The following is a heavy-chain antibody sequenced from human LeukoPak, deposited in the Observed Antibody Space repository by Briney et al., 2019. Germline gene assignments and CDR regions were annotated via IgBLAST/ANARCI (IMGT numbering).Heavy chain of an antibody. CDR1: GGSISSSSYY. Sequence: SETLSLTCTVSGGSISSSSYYWGWIRQPPGKGLEWIGSIYYSGSTYYNPSLKSRVTISVDTSKNQFSLKLSSVTAADTAVYYCARVWRGGVAETFDYWGQGTLVTVSS. CDR3: ARVWRGGVAETFDY. CDR2: IYYSGST. D-gene: IGHD6-19*01. V-gene: IGHV4-39*07. J-gene: IGHJ4*02.